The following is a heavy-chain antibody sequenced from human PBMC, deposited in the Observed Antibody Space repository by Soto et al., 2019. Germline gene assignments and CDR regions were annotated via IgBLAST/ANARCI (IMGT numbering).Heavy chain of an antibody. J-gene: IGHJ5*01. V-gene: IGHV1-69*13. CDR3: ARDGPLSGYYSYNWFDP. CDR1: GGTFSSYA. Sequence: ASVKVSCKASGGTFSSYAISWVRQAPGQGLEWMGGIIPIFGTANYAQKFQGRVTITADESTSTAYMELSSLRSEDTAVYYCARDGPLSGYYSYNWFDPWGQGTTVTVSS. D-gene: IGHD3-22*01. CDR2: IIPIFGTA.